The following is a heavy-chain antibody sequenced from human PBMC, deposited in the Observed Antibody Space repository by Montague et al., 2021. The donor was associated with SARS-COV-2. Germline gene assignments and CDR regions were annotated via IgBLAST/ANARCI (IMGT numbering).Heavy chain of an antibody. J-gene: IGHJ4*02. D-gene: IGHD3-16*01. Sequence: TLSLTCSVSGDSISSGTYYWSCLRPPAGKGLEWVGRSYSSGSTNYTPPIRSRVTIAVDTSKNQFPLNPGSAAAAATAVYYCARVGGSEYRVFDYWGQGSLVTVSS. CDR1: GDSISSGTYY. CDR2: SYSSGST. V-gene: IGHV4-61*02. CDR3: ARVGGSEYRVFDY.